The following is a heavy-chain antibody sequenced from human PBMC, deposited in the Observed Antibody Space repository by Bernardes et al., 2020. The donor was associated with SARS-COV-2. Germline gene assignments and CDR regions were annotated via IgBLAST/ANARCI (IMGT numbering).Heavy chain of an antibody. J-gene: IGHJ3*02. Sequence: SETLSLTCTVSGGSISSGGYYWSWIRQHPGKGLEWIGYIYYSGSTYYNPSLKSRVTISVDTSKNQFSLKLSSVTAADTAVYYCARAPITMIVVVNAFDIWGQGTMVTVAS. V-gene: IGHV4-31*03. CDR2: IYYSGST. CDR3: ARAPITMIVVVNAFDI. CDR1: GGSISSGGYY. D-gene: IGHD3-22*01.